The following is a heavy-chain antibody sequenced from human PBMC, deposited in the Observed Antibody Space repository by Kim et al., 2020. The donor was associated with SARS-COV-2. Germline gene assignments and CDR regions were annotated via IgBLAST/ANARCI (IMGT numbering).Heavy chain of an antibody. CDR3: ASDPVGITMIVVVNCYYGMDV. D-gene: IGHD3-22*01. J-gene: IGHJ6*02. V-gene: IGHV3-33*08. CDR2: IWYDGSNK. CDR1: GFTFSSYG. Sequence: GGSLRLSCAASGFTFSSYGMHWVRQAPGKGLEWVAVIWYDGSNKYYADSVKGRFTISRDNSKNTLYLQMNSLRAEDTAVYYCASDPVGITMIVVVNCYYGMDVGGQGTTVTVSS.